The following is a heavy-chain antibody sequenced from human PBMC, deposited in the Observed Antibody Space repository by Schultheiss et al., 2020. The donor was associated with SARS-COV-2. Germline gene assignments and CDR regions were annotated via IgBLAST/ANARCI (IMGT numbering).Heavy chain of an antibody. CDR1: GGSISSSNW. D-gene: IGHD6-13*01. Sequence: SETLSLTCAVSGGSISSSNWWSWVRQPPGKGLEWIGEIYHSGSTNYNPSLKSRVTISVDKSKNQFSLKLSSVTAADTAVYYCAGSSSWSYYFDYWGQGTLVTVSS. CDR3: AGSSSWSYYFDY. J-gene: IGHJ4*02. CDR2: IYHSGST. V-gene: IGHV4-4*02.